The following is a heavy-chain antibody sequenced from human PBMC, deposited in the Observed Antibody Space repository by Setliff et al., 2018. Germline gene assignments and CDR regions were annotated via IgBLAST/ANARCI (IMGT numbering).Heavy chain of an antibody. CDR2: VYNGNDET. CDR1: GFTFSAYG. D-gene: IGHD6-19*01. Sequence: GGSLRLSCVASGFTFSAYGMSWVRQAPGKGLEWVSSVYNGNDETKYADSVKGRFTISRDNSKNILFLQMNDLRAEDTATYFCAKDKVSDSVWESDYWGQGTLVTVSS. J-gene: IGHJ4*02. V-gene: IGHV3-23*01. CDR3: AKDKVSDSVWESDY.